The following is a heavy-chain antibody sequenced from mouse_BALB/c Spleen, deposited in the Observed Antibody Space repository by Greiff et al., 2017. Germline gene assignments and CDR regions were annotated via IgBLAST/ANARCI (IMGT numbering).Heavy chain of an antibody. V-gene: IGHV1-31*01. CDR2: INPYNGAT. CDR1: GYSFTGYY. Sequence: VQLKQSGPELVKPGASVKISCKASGYSFTGYYMHWVKQSHVKSLEWIGRINPYNGATSYNQNFKDKASLTVDKSSSTAYMELHSLTSEDSAVYYCARGVITTRGAFDYWGQGTTLTVSS. CDR3: ARGVITTRGAFDY. D-gene: IGHD2-4*01. J-gene: IGHJ2*01.